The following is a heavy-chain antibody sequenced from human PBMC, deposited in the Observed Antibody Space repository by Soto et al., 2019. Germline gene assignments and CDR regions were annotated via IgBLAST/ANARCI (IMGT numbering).Heavy chain of an antibody. J-gene: IGHJ4*02. CDR3: ARGYCSGGSCYRPGFDY. CDR1: GGSISSYY. CDR2: IYYSGST. Sequence: PSETLSLTCTVSGGSISSYYWSWIRQPPGKGLEWIGYIYYSGSTNYNPSLKSRVTISVDTSRKQFSLMLSSVTAADTAVYYCARGYCSGGSCYRPGFDYWGQGTLVTVSS. D-gene: IGHD2-15*01. V-gene: IGHV4-59*08.